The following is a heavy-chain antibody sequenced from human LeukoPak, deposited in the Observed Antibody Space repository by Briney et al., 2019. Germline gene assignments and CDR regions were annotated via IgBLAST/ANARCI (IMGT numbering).Heavy chain of an antibody. CDR2: MNPNSGNT. CDR3: ARGLYYGSGTLPHEFYYYYMDV. V-gene: IGHV1-8*01. J-gene: IGHJ6*03. Sequence: ASVKVSCKASGYTFTSYDINWVRQATGQGLEWMGWMNPNSGNTGYAQKFQGRVTMTRNTSISTAYMELSSLRSEDTAVYYCARGLYYGSGTLPHEFYYYYMDVWGKGTTVTISS. CDR1: GYTFTSYD. D-gene: IGHD3-10*01.